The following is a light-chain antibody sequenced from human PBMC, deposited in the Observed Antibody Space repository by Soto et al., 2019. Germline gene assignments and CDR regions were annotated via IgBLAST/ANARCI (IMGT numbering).Light chain of an antibody. Sequence: DIQMSQSPSSLSASVGVRVTVSCRTSQGIGNDLAWYQQKPGKVPKLLIYASSTLQWGVPSRFSGSGYGTDFTLTISSLQPEDVATYYCQKYDRVPGTFGQGTKVEI. J-gene: IGKJ1*01. CDR3: QKYDRVPGT. CDR1: QGIGND. CDR2: ASS. V-gene: IGKV1-27*01.